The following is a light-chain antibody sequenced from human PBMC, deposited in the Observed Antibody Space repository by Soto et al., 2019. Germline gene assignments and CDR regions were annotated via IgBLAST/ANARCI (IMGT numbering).Light chain of an antibody. J-gene: IGKJ2*01. CDR3: QQYNNWPPYT. V-gene: IGKV3-15*01. CDR1: QSVSNN. CDR2: DAS. Sequence: EIVMTQSPATLSVSPGERATLSCRASQSVSNNLAWYQQKPGQAPRLLIYDASTRATGIPARFSGSGSGTEFTLTISSLQSEDLAVYYCQQYNNWPPYTFGQGTKLEIK.